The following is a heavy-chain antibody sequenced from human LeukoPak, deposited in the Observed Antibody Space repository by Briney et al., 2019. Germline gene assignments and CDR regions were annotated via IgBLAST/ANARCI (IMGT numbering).Heavy chain of an antibody. CDR3: ARGSIAVAGTDPYYYYYMDV. D-gene: IGHD6-19*01. CDR2: IYTSGST. Sequence: SETLSLTCTVSGGSISSYYWGWIRQPAGKGLEWIGRIYTSGSTNYNPSLKSRVTMSVDTSKNQFSLKLSSVTAADTAVYYCARGSIAVAGTDPYYYYYMDVWGKGTTVTVSS. J-gene: IGHJ6*03. CDR1: GGSISSYY. V-gene: IGHV4-4*07.